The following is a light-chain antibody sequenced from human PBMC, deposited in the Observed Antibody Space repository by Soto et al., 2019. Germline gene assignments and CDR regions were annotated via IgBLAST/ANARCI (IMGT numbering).Light chain of an antibody. Sequence: EIVLTQSPGTLSLSPGERATLSCSASQSVSSSYLAWYQQKPGQPPRLLIYGASTRATGIPARFSGSESGTEFTLTISRLEAEDFAVYYCQQYGDSPRVFGQGTKVDI. V-gene: IGKV3-20*01. CDR3: QQYGDSPRV. CDR1: QSVSSSY. CDR2: GAS. J-gene: IGKJ1*01.